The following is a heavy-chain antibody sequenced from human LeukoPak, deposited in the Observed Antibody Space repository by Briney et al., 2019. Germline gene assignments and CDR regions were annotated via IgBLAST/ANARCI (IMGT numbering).Heavy chain of an antibody. Sequence: SQTLSLTCAISGDSVSSNSATWNWIRQSPSRGLEWLGRTYYKSKWYNEYAVSVESRLTINPDTSKNQFSLQLNSVIPEDTAVYYCARDRLGCSGGTCYFIGNWFDPWGQGTLVTVSS. D-gene: IGHD2-15*01. V-gene: IGHV6-1*01. CDR3: ARDRLGCSGGTCYFIGNWFDP. J-gene: IGHJ5*02. CDR2: TYYKSKWYN. CDR1: GDSVSSNSAT.